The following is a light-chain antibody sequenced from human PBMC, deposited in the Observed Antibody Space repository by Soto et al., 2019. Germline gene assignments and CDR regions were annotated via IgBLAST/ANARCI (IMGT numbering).Light chain of an antibody. Sequence: QAVVTQPASVSGSPGQSITISCTGTSSDVGSYNLVSWYQHHPGKAPKLMIYEDSKRPSGVSNRFSGSKSGNTASLTISGLQAEDEADYYCCSYAGSSTFVFGGGTQLTVL. V-gene: IGLV2-23*02. CDR1: SSDVGSYNL. CDR2: EDS. J-gene: IGLJ2*01. CDR3: CSYAGSSTFV.